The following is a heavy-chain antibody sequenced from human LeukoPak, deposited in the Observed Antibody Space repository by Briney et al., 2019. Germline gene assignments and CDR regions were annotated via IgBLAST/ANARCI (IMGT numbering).Heavy chain of an antibody. D-gene: IGHD5-18*01. Sequence: SETLSLTCTVAGRSISSYYWSWIRQPAGKGLEWIGRIYTSGGTNYSPSLKSRVTMSVDTSKNQFTLKLSCVTAADTAVYYCARPPPHSYVHDWFDPWGQGTLVTVSS. J-gene: IGHJ5*02. CDR1: GRSISSYY. V-gene: IGHV4-4*07. CDR2: IYTSGGT. CDR3: ARPPPHSYVHDWFDP.